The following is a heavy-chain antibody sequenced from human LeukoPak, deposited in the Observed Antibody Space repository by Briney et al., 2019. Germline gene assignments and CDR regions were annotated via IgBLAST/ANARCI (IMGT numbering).Heavy chain of an antibody. CDR2: ISANSGNT. V-gene: IGHV1-18*01. CDR1: GYSFTTYG. D-gene: IGHD5-18*01. Sequence: ASVKVSCKASGYSFTTYGISWVRQAPGQGLEWMGWISANSGNTNYAQKLQGRVTITADKSTSTAYMELSSLRSEDTAVYYCARVGYSYGYTPGYWGQGTLVTVSS. CDR3: ARVGYSYGYTPGY. J-gene: IGHJ4*02.